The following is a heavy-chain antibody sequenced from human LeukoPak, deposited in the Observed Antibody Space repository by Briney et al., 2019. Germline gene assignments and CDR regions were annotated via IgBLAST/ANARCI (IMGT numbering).Heavy chain of an antibody. CDR1: GFTLSDYR. Sequence: GGSLRLSCAASGFTLSDYRMNWVRQAPRKGLEWVANIKQDGSEKKYVDSVKGRFTISRDNAKNSVYLQMNSLGVEDTAVYYCVRGGRGERPNYWGQGTLVTVSS. D-gene: IGHD1-26*01. CDR2: IKQDGSEK. V-gene: IGHV3-7*01. CDR3: VRGGRGERPNY. J-gene: IGHJ4*02.